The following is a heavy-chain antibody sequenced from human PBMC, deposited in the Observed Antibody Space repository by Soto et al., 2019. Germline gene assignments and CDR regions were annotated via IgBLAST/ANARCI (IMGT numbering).Heavy chain of an antibody. CDR1: GFTFSNYA. CDR3: AKDGGPAYCNWPGCSGRPFGY. D-gene: IGHD2-21*01. CDR2: VSYDGDNE. J-gene: IGHJ4*02. V-gene: IGHV3-30*18. Sequence: QVQLVESGGGVVQPGRSLRLSCVASGFTFSNYAMHWVRQAPGKGLEWVAIVSYDGDNEYYADSVRGRFFISRDNSRNTLSSAKRSLRHEGTACFYCAKDGGPAYCNWPGCSGRPFGYWGRGTQVTVSS.